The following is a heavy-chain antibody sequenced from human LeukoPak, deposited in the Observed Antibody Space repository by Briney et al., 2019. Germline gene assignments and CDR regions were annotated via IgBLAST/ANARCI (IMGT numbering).Heavy chain of an antibody. Sequence: GASVKVSCKASGGTFSSYAISWVRQAPGQGLEWMGGIIPILGTANYAQKFQGRVTITADESTSTAYMELSSLRSEDTAVYYCARVKKYYDFWSGYYTGYYYYYMDVWGKGTTVTVSS. CDR2: IIPILGTA. J-gene: IGHJ6*03. CDR3: ARVKKYYDFWSGYYTGYYYYYMDV. V-gene: IGHV1-69*13. CDR1: GGTFSSYA. D-gene: IGHD3-3*01.